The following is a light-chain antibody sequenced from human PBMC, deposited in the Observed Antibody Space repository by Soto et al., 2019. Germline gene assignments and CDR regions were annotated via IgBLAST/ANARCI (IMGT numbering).Light chain of an antibody. CDR1: NSNVGSNT. J-gene: IGLJ2*01. V-gene: IGLV1-44*01. CDR2: TDN. CDR3: AAWDDGLRAVV. Sequence: QSVLTQPPSVSGTPGQRIPISCSGSNSNVGSNTVNWYQQLPGAAPKLLMYTDNQRPSRVPDRFSGSKSGTAASLAISGLLSEDEAEYYCAAWDDGLRAVVFGGGTKLTVL.